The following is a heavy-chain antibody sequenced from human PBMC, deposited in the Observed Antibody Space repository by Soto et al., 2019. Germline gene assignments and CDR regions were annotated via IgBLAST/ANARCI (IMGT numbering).Heavy chain of an antibody. Sequence: GGSLRLSCAASGFTFSSYSMNWVRQAPGKGLEWVSYISSSSSTIYYADSVKGRFTISRDNAKNPLYLQMNSLRAEDTAVYYCARDKKVGQYYYYYSYMDVWGKGTTVTGSS. J-gene: IGHJ6*03. V-gene: IGHV3-48*01. CDR1: GFTFSSYS. CDR2: ISSSSSTI. CDR3: ARDKKVGQYYYYYSYMDV. D-gene: IGHD1-26*01.